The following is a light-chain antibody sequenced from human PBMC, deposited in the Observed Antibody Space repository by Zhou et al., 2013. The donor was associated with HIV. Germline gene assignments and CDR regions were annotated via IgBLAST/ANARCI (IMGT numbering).Light chain of an antibody. V-gene: IGKV3-20*01. Sequence: EIVLTQSPATLSLSPGERATLSCRASQSISSNLAWYQHKPGQAPRLLIYGASTRATGIPARFSGSGSGTEFTLTISRLEPEDFAVYYCQQYGYSPRTFGQGTKVEIK. CDR1: QSISSN. CDR2: GAS. J-gene: IGKJ1*01. CDR3: QQYGYSPRT.